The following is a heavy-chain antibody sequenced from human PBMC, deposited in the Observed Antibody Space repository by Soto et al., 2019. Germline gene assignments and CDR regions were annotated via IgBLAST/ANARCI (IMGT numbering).Heavy chain of an antibody. Sequence: SLRLSCAASGFTFSSYAMHWVRQAPGKGLEWVAVISYDGSNKYYADSVKGRFTISRDNSKNTLYLQMNSLRAEDTAVYYCAREGVLFGSPARTTSRTPYGMDVWGQGTTVTVSS. CDR1: GFTFSSYA. J-gene: IGHJ6*02. V-gene: IGHV3-30-3*01. CDR3: AREGVLFGSPARTTSRTPYGMDV. D-gene: IGHD2-2*01. CDR2: ISYDGSNK.